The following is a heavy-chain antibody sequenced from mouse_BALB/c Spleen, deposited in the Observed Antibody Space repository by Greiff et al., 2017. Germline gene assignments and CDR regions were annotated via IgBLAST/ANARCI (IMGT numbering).Heavy chain of an antibody. CDR2: IYPGNSDT. D-gene: IGHD1-1*01. J-gene: IGHJ4*01. CDR1: GYTFTSYW. V-gene: IGHV1-5*01. CDR3: TVYYGSSDYYAMDY. Sequence: EVQLQESGTVLARPGASVKMSCKASGYTFTSYWMHWVKQRPGQGLEWIGAIYPGNSDTSYNQKFKGKAKLTAVTSTSTAYMELSSLTNEDSAVYYCTVYYGSSDYYAMDYWGQGTSVTVSS.